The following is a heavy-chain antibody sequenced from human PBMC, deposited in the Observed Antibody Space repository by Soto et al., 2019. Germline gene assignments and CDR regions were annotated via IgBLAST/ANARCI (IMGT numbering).Heavy chain of an antibody. V-gene: IGHV3-13*04. J-gene: IGHJ4*02. CDR3: ARAIGPTLFDY. D-gene: IGHD3-22*01. CDR1: GFTFSSYD. Sequence: QAVGSLRLSCSASGFTFSSYDMHWVRQGPGKGLEWVSAIGTAGDTNYAGSVKGRFTISRENAKNSLYLQMNSLRAGDTAIYFCARAIGPTLFDYWGQGTLVTVSS. CDR2: IGTAGDT.